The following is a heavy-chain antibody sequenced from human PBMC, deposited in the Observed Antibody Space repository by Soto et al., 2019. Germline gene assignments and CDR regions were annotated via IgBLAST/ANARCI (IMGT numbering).Heavy chain of an antibody. V-gene: IGHV3-21*01. CDR1: GFTFSSYS. D-gene: IGHD3-3*01. CDR2: ISSSSSYI. CDR3: ARCCFGVVTPYYFDY. Sequence: RGSLRLSCAASGFTFSSYSMNWVRQAPGKGLEWVSSISSSSSYIYYADSVKGRFTISRDNAKNSLYLQMNSLRAEDTAVYYCARCCFGVVTPYYFDYCGQGYLVTVSS. J-gene: IGHJ4*02.